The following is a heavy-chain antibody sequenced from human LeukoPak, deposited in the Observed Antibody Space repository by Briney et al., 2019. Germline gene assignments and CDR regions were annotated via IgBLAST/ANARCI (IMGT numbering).Heavy chain of an antibody. CDR3: ARHSTHYYDSSGYRVFDY. Sequence: SETLSLTCTVSGGSISTYYWSWIRQPPGKGLEWIGYIHYSGNTNYNPALKSRVTISIDTSKNQFSLNLSSVTAADTAVYYCARHSTHYYDSSGYRVFDYWGQGTLVTVSS. CDR2: IHYSGNT. D-gene: IGHD3-22*01. V-gene: IGHV4-59*08. CDR1: GGSISTYY. J-gene: IGHJ4*02.